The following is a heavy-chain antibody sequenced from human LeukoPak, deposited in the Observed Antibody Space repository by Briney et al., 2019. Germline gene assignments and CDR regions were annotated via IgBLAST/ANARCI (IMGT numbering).Heavy chain of an antibody. CDR1: GFTFSSYG. CDR3: AKARKGIARPKFLSRKSTGNYYYYYMDV. Sequence: PGGSLRLSCAASGFTFSSYGMSWVRQAPGKGLEWVSAISGSGGSTYYADSVKGRFTISRDNSKNTLYLQMNSLRAEDTAVYYCAKARKGIARPKFLSRKSTGNYYYYYMDVWGKGTTVTISS. J-gene: IGHJ6*03. V-gene: IGHV3-23*01. CDR2: ISGSGGST. D-gene: IGHD4-17*01.